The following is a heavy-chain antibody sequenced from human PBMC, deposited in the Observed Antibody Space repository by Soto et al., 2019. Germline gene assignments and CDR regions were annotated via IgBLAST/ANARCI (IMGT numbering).Heavy chain of an antibody. V-gene: IGHV5-10-1*01. CDR3: ARGRQQANYYYYGMDV. CDR1: GYSFTSYW. CDR2: IDPSDSYT. D-gene: IGHD6-13*01. Sequence: GESLKISCKGSGYSFTSYWISWVRQMPGKGLEWMGRIDPSDSYTNYSPSFQGHVTISADKSISTASLQWSSLKASDTAMYYCARGRQQANYYYYGMDVWGQGTTVTVSS. J-gene: IGHJ6*02.